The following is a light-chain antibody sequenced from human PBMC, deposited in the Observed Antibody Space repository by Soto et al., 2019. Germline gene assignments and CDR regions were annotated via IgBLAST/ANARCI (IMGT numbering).Light chain of an antibody. J-gene: IGKJ1*01. CDR3: QQYHYWWT. V-gene: IGKV3-15*01. CDR2: GAS. CDR1: QSINSA. Sequence: EIVMTQSPATLSVSPGERATLSCRASQSINSALAWYQQKPGQAPRLLIYGASTRATAIADRFSASWSGTEFTLTISSLQSEDFAVYYCQQYHYWWTFGQGTKVEIK.